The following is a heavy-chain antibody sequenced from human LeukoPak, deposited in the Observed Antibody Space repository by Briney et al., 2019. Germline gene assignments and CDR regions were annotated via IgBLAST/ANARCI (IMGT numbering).Heavy chain of an antibody. D-gene: IGHD4/OR15-4a*01. V-gene: IGHV3-66*01. J-gene: IGHJ4*02. CDR2: IYGADTI. Sequence: GGSLRLSCAASGFTISSSYMSWVRQVPGKGLEWVSCIYGADTIYYADFVKDRFTISRDSNRNILYLQMNSLRADDTAVYYCARGARGAYFDFWGEGTLVTVSS. CDR3: ARGARGAYFDF. CDR1: GFTISSSY.